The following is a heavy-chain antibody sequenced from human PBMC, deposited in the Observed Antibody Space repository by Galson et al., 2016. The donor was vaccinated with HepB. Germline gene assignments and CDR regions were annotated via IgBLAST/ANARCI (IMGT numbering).Heavy chain of an antibody. D-gene: IGHD3-3*01. J-gene: IGHJ4*02. V-gene: IGHV3-48*02. CDR2: ITSDSRNI. Sequence: SLRLSCAGSGLTFSRKGMGWVRQAPGKGLEWISYITSDSRNIYYADSVKGRFTISRDNGKNSLYLQMNSLRDEDTAVYYCARGRCYTDRCDSGFRSFHYWGQGTLVTVSS. CDR1: GLTFSRKG. CDR3: ARGRCYTDRCDSGFRSFHY.